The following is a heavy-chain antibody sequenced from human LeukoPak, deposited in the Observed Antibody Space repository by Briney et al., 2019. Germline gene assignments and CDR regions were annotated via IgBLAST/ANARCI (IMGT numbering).Heavy chain of an antibody. J-gene: IGHJ5*02. CDR2: IYYSGST. CDR3: ARVTTYYDFWSGYYQGNWFDP. D-gene: IGHD3-3*01. V-gene: IGHV4-39*07. CDR1: GGSISSSSYY. Sequence: SETLSLTCTVSGGSISSSSYYWGWIRQPPGKGLEWIGSIYYSGSTYYNPSLKSRVTISVDTSKNQFSLKLSSVTAADTAVYYCARVTTYYDFWSGYYQGNWFDPWGQGTLVTVSS.